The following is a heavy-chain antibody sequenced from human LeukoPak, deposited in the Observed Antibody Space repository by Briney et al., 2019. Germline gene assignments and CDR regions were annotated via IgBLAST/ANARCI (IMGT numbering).Heavy chain of an antibody. J-gene: IGHJ6*02. D-gene: IGHD4-17*01. CDR1: GFTFSSYG. CDR2: IWYDGSNK. V-gene: IGHV3-33*01. Sequence: GGSLRLSCAASGFTFSSYGMHWVRQAPGKGPEWVAVIWYDGSNKYYADSVKGRFTISRDNSKNTLYLQMNSLRAEDTAVYYCARDRTVTLVYYYYGMDVWGQGTTVTVSS. CDR3: ARDRTVTLVYYYYGMDV.